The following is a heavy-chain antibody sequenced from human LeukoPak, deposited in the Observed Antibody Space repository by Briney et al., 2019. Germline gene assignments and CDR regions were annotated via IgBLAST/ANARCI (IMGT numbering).Heavy chain of an antibody. Sequence: GESLRLSCAASGFIFNDYGMNWVRQAPGKGLEWVSYISSNRRTISYADSVKGRFTISRDNAMNSLYLQVNSLRPEDTAVYYCAEVWFGELFFDWGQGTLVTVSS. CDR3: AEVWFGELFFD. CDR1: GFIFNDYG. J-gene: IGHJ4*02. V-gene: IGHV3-48*01. CDR2: ISSNRRTI. D-gene: IGHD3-10*01.